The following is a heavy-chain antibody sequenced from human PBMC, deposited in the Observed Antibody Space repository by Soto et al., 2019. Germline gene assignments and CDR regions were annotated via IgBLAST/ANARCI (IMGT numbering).Heavy chain of an antibody. CDR1: GFTFSSYG. CDR2: IWYAGSNK. Sequence: QVQLVESGGGVVQPGRSLRLSCAASGFTFSSYGMHWVRQAPGKGLEWVAVIWYAGSNKYYADSVKGRFTISRDNSKNTLYLQMNSLRAEDTAVYYCARRMSMGYSSGWYFDYWGQGTLVTVSS. J-gene: IGHJ4*02. D-gene: IGHD6-19*01. V-gene: IGHV3-33*01. CDR3: ARRMSMGYSSGWYFDY.